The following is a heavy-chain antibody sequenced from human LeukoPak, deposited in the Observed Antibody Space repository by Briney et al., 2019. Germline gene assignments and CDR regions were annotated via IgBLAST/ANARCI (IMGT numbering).Heavy chain of an antibody. J-gene: IGHJ4*02. CDR2: ISGSGGST. Sequence: PGGSLRLSCAASGFTFSSYAMSWVRRAPGKGLEWVSAISGSGGSTYYADSVKGRFTISRDNSKNTLYLQMNSLRAEDTAVYYCAKDHGYSSGWSDDVPKPPDYWGQGTLVTVSS. D-gene: IGHD6-19*01. V-gene: IGHV3-23*01. CDR1: GFTFSSYA. CDR3: AKDHGYSSGWSDDVPKPPDY.